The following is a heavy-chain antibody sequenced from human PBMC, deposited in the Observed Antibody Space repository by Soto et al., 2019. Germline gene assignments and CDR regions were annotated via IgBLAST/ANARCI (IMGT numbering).Heavy chain of an antibody. J-gene: IGHJ6*02. CDR1: GGSISSGGYY. CDR2: IYYSGST. V-gene: IGHV4-31*03. CDR3: ARAGDYGGNAAPAHYYGMDV. D-gene: IGHD4-17*01. Sequence: QVQLQESGPGLVKPSQTLSLTCTVSGGSISSGGYYWSWIRQHPGKGLEWIGYIYYSGSTYYNPSLKSRVTISVDTSKNQFSLKLSSVTAADTAVYYCARAGDYGGNAAPAHYYGMDVWGQGTTVTVSS.